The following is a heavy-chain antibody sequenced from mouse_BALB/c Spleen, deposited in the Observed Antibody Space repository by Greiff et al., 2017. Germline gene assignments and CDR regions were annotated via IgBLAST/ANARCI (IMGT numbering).Heavy chain of an antibody. D-gene: IGHD2-1*01. Sequence: DVMLVESGGGLVKPGGSLKLSCAASGFTFSSYAMSWVRQSPEKRLEWVAEISSGGSYTYYPDTVTGRFTISRDNAKNTLYLEMSSLRSEDTAMYYCASFYGNNAMDYWGQGTSVTVSS. CDR1: GFTFSSYA. CDR2: ISSGGSYT. CDR3: ASFYGNNAMDY. J-gene: IGHJ4*01. V-gene: IGHV5-9-4*01.